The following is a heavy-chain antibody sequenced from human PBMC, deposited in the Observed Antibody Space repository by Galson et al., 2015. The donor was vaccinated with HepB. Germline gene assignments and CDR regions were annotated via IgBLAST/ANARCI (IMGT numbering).Heavy chain of an antibody. CDR2: FSGYDGST. D-gene: IGHD1-7*01. Sequence: SVKVSCKASGYSFSNYGLSWIRQAPGPGLEWLGWFSGYDGSTNYAQKFQGRVTMTADASTGTAYLELRNLRSDDTAVYYCARDSRLELRLNNYFSYGMDVWGRGSAVTVSS. J-gene: IGHJ6*02. CDR1: GYSFSNYG. CDR3: ARDSRLELRLNNYFSYGMDV. V-gene: IGHV1-18*01.